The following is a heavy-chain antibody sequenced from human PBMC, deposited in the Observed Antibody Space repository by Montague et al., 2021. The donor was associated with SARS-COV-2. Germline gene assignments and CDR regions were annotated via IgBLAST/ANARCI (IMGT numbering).Heavy chain of an antibody. J-gene: IGHJ4*02. CDR3: ARHKKRLWFGELLFDY. V-gene: IGHV4-59*08. CDR1: DGSISSYY. D-gene: IGHD3-10*01. CDR2: IYYSGST. Sequence: SETLSLTCTVSDGSISSYYWSWIRQPPGKGLEWIGYIYYSGSTNYNPSLKSRVTISVDTSKNQFSLKLSSVTAADTAVYYCARHKKRLWFGELLFDYWGQGTLVTVSS.